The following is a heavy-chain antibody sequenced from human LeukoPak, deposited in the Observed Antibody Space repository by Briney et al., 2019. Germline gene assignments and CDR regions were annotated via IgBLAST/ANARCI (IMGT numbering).Heavy chain of an antibody. D-gene: IGHD6-19*01. CDR3: AKDDSSGSTDY. CDR2: ISYDGSNK. V-gene: IGHV3-30*18. Sequence: PGGSLRLSCAASGFTFSSYGMHWVRQAPGKGLEWVAVISYDGSNKYYADSVKGRFTISRGNSKNTLYLQMNSLRAEDTAVYYCAKDDSSGSTDYWGQGTLVTVSS. CDR1: GFTFSSYG. J-gene: IGHJ4*02.